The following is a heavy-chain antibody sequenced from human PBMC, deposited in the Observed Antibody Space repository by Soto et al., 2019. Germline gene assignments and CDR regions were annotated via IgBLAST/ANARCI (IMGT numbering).Heavy chain of an antibody. V-gene: IGHV1-69*12. J-gene: IGHJ4*02. CDR3: ARDLGSGYDPGDY. D-gene: IGHD5-12*01. Sequence: QVQLVQSGGEVKKPGSSVKVSCKASGDTFTHHAFNWVRQAPGQGLEWMGGIISLFGTPNYSQRFQGRVTITADESTATSYMELSSLRSEDTAVYYCARDLGSGYDPGDYWGQGTLVTVSS. CDR2: IISLFGTP. CDR1: GDTFTHHA.